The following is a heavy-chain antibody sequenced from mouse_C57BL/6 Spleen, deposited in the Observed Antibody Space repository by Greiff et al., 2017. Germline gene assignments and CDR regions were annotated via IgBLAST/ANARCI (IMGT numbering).Heavy chain of an antibody. V-gene: IGHV1-72*01. D-gene: IGHD1-2*01. Sequence: QVQLQQPAAELVKPGASVKLSCKASGYTFTSYWMHWVKQRPGRGLEWIGRIDPNSGGTKYNEKFKSKATLTVDKPSSTAYMQLSSLTSEDSAVYYCARGAITTLSGYGYFDVWGTGTTVTVAS. CDR1: GYTFTSYW. CDR2: IDPNSGGT. J-gene: IGHJ1*03. CDR3: ARGAITTLSGYGYFDV.